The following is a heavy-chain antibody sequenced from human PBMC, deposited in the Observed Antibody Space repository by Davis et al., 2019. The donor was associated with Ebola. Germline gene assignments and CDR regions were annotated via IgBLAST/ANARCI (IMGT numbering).Heavy chain of an antibody. CDR1: GGSISSYY. V-gene: IGHV4-59*01. Sequence: PSETLSLTCTVSGGSISSYYWSWIRQPPGKGLEWIGYIYYSGNTNYNPSLRSRVTMSVDTSKNQLSLKLTSVTAADTALYYCARGRDGYPTWVDYWGQGTLVTVSS. D-gene: IGHD5-24*01. CDR3: ARGRDGYPTWVDY. CDR2: IYYSGNT. J-gene: IGHJ4*02.